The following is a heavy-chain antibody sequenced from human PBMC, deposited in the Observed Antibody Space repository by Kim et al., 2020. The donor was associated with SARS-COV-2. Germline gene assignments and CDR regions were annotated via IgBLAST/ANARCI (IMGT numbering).Heavy chain of an antibody. J-gene: IGHJ5*02. Sequence: SDTLSLTFTFSGGSISSYYWSWIRQPPGKGLEWIGYIYYSGSTNYNPSLKSRVTISVDTSKNQFSLKLSSVTAADTAVYYCARRGEEILTGYSWNWFDP. CDR3: ARRGEEILTGYSWNWFDP. CDR1: GGSISSYY. D-gene: IGHD3-9*01. CDR2: IYYSGST. V-gene: IGHV4-59*08.